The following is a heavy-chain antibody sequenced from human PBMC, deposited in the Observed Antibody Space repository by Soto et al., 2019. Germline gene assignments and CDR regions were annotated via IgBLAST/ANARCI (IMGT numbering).Heavy chain of an antibody. CDR2: ISWNSGNM. D-gene: IGHD6-13*01. Sequence: DVQLVESGGGLVQPGRSLRLSCAASGFAFDDYAMHWVRQAPGKGLEWVSGISWNSGNMGYADSVKGRFTISRDNAKNSLYLQMNSLRAEDTALYYCAKGPPNVLAGGVDWGQGTLVTVSS. V-gene: IGHV3-9*01. J-gene: IGHJ4*02. CDR3: AKGPPNVLAGGVD. CDR1: GFAFDDYA.